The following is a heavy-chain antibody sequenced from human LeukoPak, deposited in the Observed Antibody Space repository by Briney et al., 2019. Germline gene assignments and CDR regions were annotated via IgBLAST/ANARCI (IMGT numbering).Heavy chain of an antibody. Sequence: PSETLSLTCTVSGASVNSGNYYWTWLRQPAGKRLEWIGRIYTSGSTNYNPSLKSRVTISIDASKNQFSLRLSSVTAADTAVYYCTRGGELMNFWGQGTLVTVSS. V-gene: IGHV4-61*02. J-gene: IGHJ4*02. CDR1: GASVNSGNYY. CDR2: IYTSGST. CDR3: TRGGELMNF. D-gene: IGHD1-26*01.